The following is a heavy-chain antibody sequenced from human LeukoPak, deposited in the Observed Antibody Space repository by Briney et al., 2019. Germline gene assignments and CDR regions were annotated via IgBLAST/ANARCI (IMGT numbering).Heavy chain of an antibody. CDR1: GYSIRSGHY. CDR3: AKDSYGGFDY. J-gene: IGHJ4*02. D-gene: IGHD5-18*01. V-gene: IGHV4-38-2*02. CDR2: IYHSGNT. Sequence: PSETLSLTCNVSGYSIRSGHYWGWIRQPPGKGLEWVGTIYHSGNTYYNPSLKSRVTTSVDTSKNQFSLKLTSVTAADTAVYYCAKDSYGGFDYWGQGTLVTVSS.